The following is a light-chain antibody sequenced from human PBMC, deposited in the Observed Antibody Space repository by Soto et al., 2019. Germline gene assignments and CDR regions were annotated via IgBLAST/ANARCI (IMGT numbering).Light chain of an antibody. CDR3: QQYDTYSMYT. CDR2: DAS. V-gene: IGKV1-5*01. J-gene: IGKJ2*01. Sequence: DIQMTQSPSTLSASVGDRVTITCRASQSIGTWLAWYQQKPGKAPKLLIYDASTLESGVPSRFSGIGSGTEFTLIISIMQPDDFATYYCQQYDTYSMYTFGQGTKLEIK. CDR1: QSIGTW.